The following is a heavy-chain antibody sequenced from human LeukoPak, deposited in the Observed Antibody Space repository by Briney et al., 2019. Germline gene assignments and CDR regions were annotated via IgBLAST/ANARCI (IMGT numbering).Heavy chain of an antibody. CDR2: ISTNIGNT. CDR1: GYTFTNYG. D-gene: IGHD2-21*02. V-gene: IGHV1-18*01. J-gene: IGHJ4*02. CDR3: ARDLIVTGLGGY. Sequence: GASVKVSCKASGYTFTNYGISWMRQAPGQGLEWMGWISTNIGNTNYGQKSQGRVTMTTDTSTTTAYMEVRGLRSDDTAVYYCARDLIVTGLGGYWGQETLVTVSS.